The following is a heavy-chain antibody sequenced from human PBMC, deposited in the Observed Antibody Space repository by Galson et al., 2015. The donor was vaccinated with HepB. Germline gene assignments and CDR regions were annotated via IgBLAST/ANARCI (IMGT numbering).Heavy chain of an antibody. CDR2: INPSGGST. J-gene: IGHJ6*02. V-gene: IGHV1-46*01. CDR3: ARDRVVVVPAAKSYGMDV. Sequence: SVKVSCKASGYTFTSYYMHWVRQAPGQGLEWMGIINPSGGSTSYAQKFQGRVTMTRDTSTSTVYMELSSLRSEDTAVYYCARDRVVVVPAAKSYGMDVWGQGTTVTVSS. D-gene: IGHD2-2*01. CDR1: GYTFTSYY.